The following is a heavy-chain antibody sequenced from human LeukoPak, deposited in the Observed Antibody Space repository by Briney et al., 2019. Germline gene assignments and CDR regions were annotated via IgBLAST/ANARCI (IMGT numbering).Heavy chain of an antibody. CDR3: ARDSGGTTADYYYYYGMDV. J-gene: IGHJ6*02. Sequence: GGSLRLSCAASGFTFSSYWMSWVRQAPGKGLEWVANIKRDGSEKYYVDSVKGRFTISRDNAKNSLYLQMNSLRAEDTAVYYCARDSGGTTADYYYYYGMDVWGQGTTVTVSS. CDR2: IKRDGSEK. CDR1: GFTFSSYW. V-gene: IGHV3-7*01. D-gene: IGHD2-15*01.